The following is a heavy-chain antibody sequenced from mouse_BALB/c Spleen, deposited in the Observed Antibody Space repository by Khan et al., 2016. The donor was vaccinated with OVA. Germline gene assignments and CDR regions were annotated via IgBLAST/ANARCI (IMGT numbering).Heavy chain of an antibody. D-gene: IGHD2-10*02. J-gene: IGHJ3*01. CDR2: INPSTGYT. CDR3: ARRGVYGIFTY. Sequence: VQLQQSGAELAKPGASVKMSCTASGYTFTTYWMHWIKQRPGQGLEWIGYINPSTGYTEYTKNFKDKATLTADESSSTAYMQLNSLTSEDSAVLYCARRGVYGIFTYWGQGTLVTVSA. V-gene: IGHV1-7*01. CDR1: GYTFTTYW.